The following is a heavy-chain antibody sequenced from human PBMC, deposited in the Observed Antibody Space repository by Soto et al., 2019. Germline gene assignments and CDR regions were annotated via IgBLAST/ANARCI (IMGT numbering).Heavy chain of an antibody. V-gene: IGHV4-30-2*01. CDR1: GAHLTWVDYS. Sequence: TPSLPCAISGAHLTWVDYSWNWIRQPPGKGLEWIGYIFNGGSTLYNPSLRSRVPISVDSYRSPFSLKKRSVTAADTAVYYSGRGRVFVPASVIFNGLDPWGQGALVTVSS. CDR2: IFNGGST. CDR3: GRGRVFVPASVIFNGLDP. D-gene: IGHD2-2*01. J-gene: IGHJ5*02.